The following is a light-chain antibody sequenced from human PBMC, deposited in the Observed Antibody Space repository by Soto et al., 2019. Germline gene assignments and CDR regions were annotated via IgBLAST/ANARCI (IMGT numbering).Light chain of an antibody. V-gene: IGLV3-1*01. CDR2: QGT. CDR3: QAWDSSTVV. CDR1: KLGDKY. J-gene: IGLJ2*01. Sequence: SYELTQPPSVSVSPGQTASITCSGDKLGDKYACWYQQKPGQSPVLVIYQGTKRPSGIPERFSGSNSGSTATLTISGTQAMDEADYYCQAWDSSTVVFGGGTKVTVL.